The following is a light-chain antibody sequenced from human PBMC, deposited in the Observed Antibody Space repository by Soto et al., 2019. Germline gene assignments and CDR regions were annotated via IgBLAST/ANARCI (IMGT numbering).Light chain of an antibody. Sequence: EIVLTQSPATLSLSPGERATLSCRASQSVSSYLAWYQQKPGQAPRHLIYDASNRATGIPARFSGSGSGTDVTLTISSLEPEDFAVYYCQQRSNWPPSITFGQGTRLEIK. CDR2: DAS. CDR1: QSVSSY. J-gene: IGKJ5*01. CDR3: QQRSNWPPSIT. V-gene: IGKV3-11*01.